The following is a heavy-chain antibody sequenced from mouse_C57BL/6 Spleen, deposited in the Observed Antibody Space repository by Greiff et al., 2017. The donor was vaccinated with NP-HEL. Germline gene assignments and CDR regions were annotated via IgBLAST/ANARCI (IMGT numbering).Heavy chain of an antibody. CDR1: GYAFSSSW. V-gene: IGHV1-82*01. Sequence: VQLQQSGPELVKPGASVKISCKASGYAFSSSWMNWVKQRPGKGLEWIGRIYPGDGDTNYNGKFKGKATLTADKSSSTAYMQLSSLTSEDSAVYFCARNLYYGSPFDYWGQGTTLTVSS. CDR2: IYPGDGDT. CDR3: ARNLYYGSPFDY. J-gene: IGHJ2*01. D-gene: IGHD1-1*01.